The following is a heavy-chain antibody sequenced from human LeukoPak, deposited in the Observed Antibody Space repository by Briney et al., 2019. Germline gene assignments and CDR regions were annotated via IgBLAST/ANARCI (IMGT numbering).Heavy chain of an antibody. J-gene: IGHJ5*02. D-gene: IGHD6-13*01. CDR3: AKDMGTGIAAAARFDP. V-gene: IGHV3-43D*04. CDR1: GFTFDDYA. Sequence: GGSLRLSCAASGFTFDDYAMHWVRQAPGKGLEWVSLISWDGGSTYYADSVKGRFTISRDNSKNSLYLQMNSPRAEDTALYYCAKDMGTGIAAAARFDPWGQGTLVTVSS. CDR2: ISWDGGST.